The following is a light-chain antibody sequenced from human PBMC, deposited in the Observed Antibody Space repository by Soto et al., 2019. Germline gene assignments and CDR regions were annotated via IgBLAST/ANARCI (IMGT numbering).Light chain of an antibody. CDR1: QSISSW. Sequence: IQMTQSPSTLSAFLGDRVTITCPASQSISSWLAWYQQKPGKAPKLLIYYVSNLESGVPSRFTGSGSGTEFTLTISSLQPDDFATYYCQQYNTFWTFGQGTKVDIK. CDR3: QQYNTFWT. CDR2: YVS. J-gene: IGKJ1*01. V-gene: IGKV1-5*01.